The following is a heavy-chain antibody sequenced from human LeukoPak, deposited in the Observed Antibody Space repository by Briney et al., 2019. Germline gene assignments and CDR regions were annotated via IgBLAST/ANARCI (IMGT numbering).Heavy chain of an antibody. V-gene: IGHV4-59*01. J-gene: IGHJ6*02. CDR3: ARAHLYDYYYYGMDV. D-gene: IGHD2/OR15-2a*01. Sequence: SETLSLTCSVSGDSIIDYYWNWIRQPPGKGLEWIGYIYYSGSTNYNPSLKSRVTISVDTSKNQFSLKLSSVTAADTAVYYCARAHLYDYYYYGMDVWGQGTTVTVSS. CDR2: IYYSGST. CDR1: GDSIIDYY.